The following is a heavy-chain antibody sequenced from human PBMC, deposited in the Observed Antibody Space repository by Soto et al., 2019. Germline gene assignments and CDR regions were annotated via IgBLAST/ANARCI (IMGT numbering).Heavy chain of an antibody. J-gene: IGHJ4*02. Sequence: QVQLQESGPGLVKPSQTLSLTCTVSGGSISSGGYYWSWIRQHPGKGLEWIGYIYYSGSTYYNPCLKSRVTISVDTSKNQFSLKLSSVTAADTAVYYCARDQITMVRSPYFDYWGQGTLVTVSS. D-gene: IGHD3-10*01. V-gene: IGHV4-31*03. CDR1: GGSISSGGYY. CDR2: IYYSGST. CDR3: ARDQITMVRSPYFDY.